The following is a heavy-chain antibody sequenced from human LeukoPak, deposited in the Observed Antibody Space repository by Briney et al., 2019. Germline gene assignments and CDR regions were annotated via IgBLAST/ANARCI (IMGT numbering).Heavy chain of an antibody. J-gene: IGHJ4*02. Sequence: SETLSLTCTVSGGSISSSNYYWGWIRQPPGKGLEWIGSIYYSGSTYYNPSLKSRVTISVDTSKNQFSLKLSSVTAADTAVYYCARDYGDYFDYWGQGALVTVSS. CDR3: ARDYGDYFDY. CDR2: IYYSGST. D-gene: IGHD4-17*01. V-gene: IGHV4-39*02. CDR1: GGSISSSNYY.